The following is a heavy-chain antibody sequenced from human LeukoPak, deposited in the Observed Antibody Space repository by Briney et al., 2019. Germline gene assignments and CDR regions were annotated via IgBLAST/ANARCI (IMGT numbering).Heavy chain of an antibody. Sequence: ASVKVSYKASGYTFTSYGISWVRQAPGQGLEWMGWISAYNGNTNYAQKLQGRVTMTTDTSTSTVYMELSSLRSEDTAVYYCARDLSSGSPPSWFDPWGQGTLVTVSS. D-gene: IGHD1-26*01. V-gene: IGHV1-18*01. CDR3: ARDLSSGSPPSWFDP. CDR1: GYTFTSYG. CDR2: ISAYNGNT. J-gene: IGHJ5*02.